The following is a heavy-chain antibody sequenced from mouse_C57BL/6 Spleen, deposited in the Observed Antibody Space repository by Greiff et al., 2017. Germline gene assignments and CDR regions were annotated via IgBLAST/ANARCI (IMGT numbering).Heavy chain of an antibody. CDR3: ARYHYGSSYWYFDV. D-gene: IGHD1-1*01. Sequence: VQLQQSGPELVKPGASVKMSCKASGYTFTDYNMHWVKQSHGKSLEWIGYINPNNGGTSYNQKFKGKATLTVNKSSSTAYMELRSLTSEDSAVYYCARYHYGSSYWYFDVWGTGTTVTVSS. J-gene: IGHJ1*03. V-gene: IGHV1-22*01. CDR1: GYTFTDYN. CDR2: INPNNGGT.